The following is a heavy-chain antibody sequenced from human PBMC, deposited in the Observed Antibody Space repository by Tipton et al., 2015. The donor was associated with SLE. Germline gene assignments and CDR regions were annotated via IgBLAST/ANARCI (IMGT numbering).Heavy chain of an antibody. Sequence: QLVQSGAEVKKPGASVKVSCKASGYTFTSYAMHWVRQDPGQRLEWMGWINAGNGNTKYSQKLQGRVTITRDTSASTAYMELSSLRSEDTAVYYCASGMTDYYYYMDVWGKGTTVTVSS. CDR1: GYTFTSYA. J-gene: IGHJ6*03. D-gene: IGHD1-26*01. CDR3: ASGMTDYYYYMDV. V-gene: IGHV1-3*01. CDR2: INAGNGNT.